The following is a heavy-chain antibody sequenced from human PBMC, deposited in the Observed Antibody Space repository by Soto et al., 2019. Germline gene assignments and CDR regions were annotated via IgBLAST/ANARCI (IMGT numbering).Heavy chain of an antibody. D-gene: IGHD2-2*01. V-gene: IGHV4-39*01. CDR1: GGSISSSSYY. CDR2: IYYSGST. CDR3: AGLGYCISTSCYWAYYYYGMDV. J-gene: IGHJ6*02. Sequence: SETLSLTCTVSGGSISSSSYYWGWTRQPPGKGLEWIGIIYYSGSTYYNPSLKSRVTISVDTSKNQFSLKLSSVTAADTAVYYCAGLGYCISTSCYWAYYYYGMDVWGQGTTVTVSS.